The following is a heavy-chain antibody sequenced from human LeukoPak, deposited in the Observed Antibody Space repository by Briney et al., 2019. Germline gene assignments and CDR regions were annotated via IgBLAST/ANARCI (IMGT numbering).Heavy chain of an antibody. CDR2: ISWNSGSI. D-gene: IGHD5-24*01. CDR3: AKADRDGYNLVDY. V-gene: IGHV3-9*01. Sequence: GGSLRLSCAASGFTFSSYAMHWVRQAPGKGLEWVSGISWNSGSIGYADSVKGRFTISRDNAKNSLYLQMNSLRAEDTALYYCAKADRDGYNLVDYWGQGTLVTVSS. J-gene: IGHJ4*02. CDR1: GFTFSSYA.